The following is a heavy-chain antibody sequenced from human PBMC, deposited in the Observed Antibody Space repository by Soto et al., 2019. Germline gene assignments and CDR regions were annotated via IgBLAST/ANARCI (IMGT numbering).Heavy chain of an antibody. V-gene: IGHV4-59*01. D-gene: IGHD3-22*01. CDR1: DGSISNFY. J-gene: IGHJ4*02. Sequence: SETLSLTCTVSDGSISNFYWSWIRQPPGKGLEWIGYISSSGNTNYNPSLKSRVSMSVDTSKNQFSLNLTSVTAADTAVYYCARAPMVLTRSYFDSWGQGTPVTVSS. CDR3: ARAPMVLTRSYFDS. CDR2: ISSSGNT.